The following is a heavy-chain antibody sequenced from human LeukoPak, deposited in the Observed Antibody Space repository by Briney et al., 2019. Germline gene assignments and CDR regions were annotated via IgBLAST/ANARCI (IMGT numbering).Heavy chain of an antibody. CDR3: ARDGGWYKRGLDYYYYYMDV. D-gene: IGHD6-19*01. Sequence: ASVKVSCKASGYTFTSFDINWVRQATGQGPEWMGWMNPNSGNTGYAQKFQGRVTMTRNTSITTAYMELNSLRPEDTAFYYCARDGGWYKRGLDYYYYYMDVWGKGTTVTVSS. CDR1: GYTFTSFD. J-gene: IGHJ6*03. V-gene: IGHV1-8*01. CDR2: MNPNSGNT.